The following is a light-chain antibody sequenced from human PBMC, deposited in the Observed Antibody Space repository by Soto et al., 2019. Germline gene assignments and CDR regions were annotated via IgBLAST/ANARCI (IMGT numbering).Light chain of an antibody. CDR3: QQYGSSLPLT. J-gene: IGKJ4*01. V-gene: IGKV3-20*01. CDR2: GAS. Sequence: EIVLTQSPGTLSLSPGERATLSCRASQSVSSYLAWYQQKPGQAPRLLIYGASSRATGIPDRFSGSGSGTDFTLTISRLEPEDFAVYYCQQYGSSLPLTFGGGTKVEIK. CDR1: QSVSSY.